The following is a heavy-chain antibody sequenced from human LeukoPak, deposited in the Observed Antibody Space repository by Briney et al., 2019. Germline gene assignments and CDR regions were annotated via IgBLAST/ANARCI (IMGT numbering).Heavy chain of an antibody. V-gene: IGHV4-34*01. Sequence: SETLSLTCAVYGGSFSGYYWSWVREPPGKGLERIGEINHSGSTNHNPSLMSRVIILIDTSKNEFSLTLSSVTAADTAVYYCARPPQYSSSSYFQHWRQGTMVTVSS. CDR3: ARPPQYSSSSYFQH. CDR2: INHSGST. D-gene: IGHD6-6*01. CDR1: GGSFSGYY. J-gene: IGHJ1*01.